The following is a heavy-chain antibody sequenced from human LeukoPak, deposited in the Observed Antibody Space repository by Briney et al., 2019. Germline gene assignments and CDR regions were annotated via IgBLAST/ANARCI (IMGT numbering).Heavy chain of an antibody. D-gene: IGHD2-15*01. V-gene: IGHV3-15*01. J-gene: IGHJ5*02. CDR2: IKSKTDGGTT. CDR1: GFTFSNAW. Sequence: NPGGSLRLSCAASGFTFSNAWMSWVRQAPGKGLEWVGRIKSKTDGGTTDYAAPVKGRFTISRDDSKNTLYLQMNSLKTEDTAVYYCARGERYCSGGSCYRRIWFDPWGQGTLVTVSS. CDR3: ARGERYCSGGSCYRRIWFDP.